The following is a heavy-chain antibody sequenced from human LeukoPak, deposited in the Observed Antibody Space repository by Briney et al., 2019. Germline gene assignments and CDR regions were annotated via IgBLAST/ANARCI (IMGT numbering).Heavy chain of an antibody. D-gene: IGHD3-10*01. CDR1: DGSLNTYY. Sequence: PSETLSLTCTVSDGSLNTYYWSWLRQPAGKGLEWIGHIYTSGSTNYNPSLKSRVTMSLDTSKNQFSLKLSSVTAADTAVYYCARDKYYGSGNYGKYNWFDPWGQGALVTVSS. V-gene: IGHV4-4*07. CDR2: IYTSGST. CDR3: ARDKYYGSGNYGKYNWFDP. J-gene: IGHJ5*02.